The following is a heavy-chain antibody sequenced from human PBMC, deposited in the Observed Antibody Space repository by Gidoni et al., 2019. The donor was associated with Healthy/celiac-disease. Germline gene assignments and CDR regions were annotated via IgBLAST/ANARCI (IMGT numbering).Heavy chain of an antibody. J-gene: IGHJ5*02. D-gene: IGHD2-21*02. CDR2: ISSSSSYI. V-gene: IGHV3-21*01. CDR3: ARSIVVVTATNWFDP. Sequence: EVQLVESGGGLVKPGGSLRLSCAASGFTFSSYSMNWVRQAPGKGLEWVSSISSSSSYIDYADSVKGRFTISRDNAKNSLYLQMNSLRAEDTAVYYCARSIVVVTATNWFDPWGQGTLVTVSS. CDR1: GFTFSSYS.